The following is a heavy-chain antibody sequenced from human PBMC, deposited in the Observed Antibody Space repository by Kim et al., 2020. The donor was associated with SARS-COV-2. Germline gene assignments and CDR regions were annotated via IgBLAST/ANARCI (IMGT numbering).Heavy chain of an antibody. Sequence: GGSLRLSCAASGFTFSSYSMNWVRQAPGKGLEWVSSISSSSSYIYYADSVKGRFTISRDNAKNSLYLQMNSMRAEDTAVYYCARGRFGQFDYGMDVWGQGTTVTVSS. CDR1: GFTFSSYS. D-gene: IGHD3-10*01. CDR2: ISSSSSYI. CDR3: ARGRFGQFDYGMDV. J-gene: IGHJ6*02. V-gene: IGHV3-21*04.